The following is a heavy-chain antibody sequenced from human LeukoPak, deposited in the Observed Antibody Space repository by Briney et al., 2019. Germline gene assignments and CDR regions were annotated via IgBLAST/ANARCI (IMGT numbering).Heavy chain of an antibody. J-gene: IGHJ4*02. CDR3: ARLLAAASRPFDY. Sequence: SETLSLTCTVSGGSISSSSYYWGWIRQPPGKGLEWIGSIYYSGSTYYNPSLKSRVTISVDTSKNQFSLKLSSVTAADTAVYYCARLLAAASRPFDYWGQGTLATVSS. V-gene: IGHV4-39*01. CDR2: IYYSGST. CDR1: GGSISSSSYY. D-gene: IGHD6-13*01.